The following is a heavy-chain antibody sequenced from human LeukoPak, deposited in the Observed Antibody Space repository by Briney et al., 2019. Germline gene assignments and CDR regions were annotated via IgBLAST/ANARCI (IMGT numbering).Heavy chain of an antibody. J-gene: IGHJ4*02. V-gene: IGHV3-53*01. CDR2: IYSGGST. Sequence: GGSLRLSCAASGFTVSSNYMSWVRQAPGKGLEWVSVIYSGGSTYYADSVKGRFTISRDNSKNTLYLQMNSLRADDTAIYYCAKGTVRFLEWSQRCYFDYWGQGILVTVSS. D-gene: IGHD3-3*01. CDR1: GFTVSSNY. CDR3: AKGTVRFLEWSQRCYFDY.